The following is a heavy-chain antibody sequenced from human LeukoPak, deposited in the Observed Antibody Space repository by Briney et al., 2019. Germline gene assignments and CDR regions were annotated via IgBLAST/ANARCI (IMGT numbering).Heavy chain of an antibody. D-gene: IGHD6-13*01. V-gene: IGHV1-46*01. CDR3: ARGLAAADRGAFDI. CDR1: GYHFTSYY. J-gene: IGHJ3*02. CDR2: INPGNSSR. Sequence: ASVKVSCKVSGYHFTSYYIHWVRQAPGQGLEWMGIINPGNSSRHYAQQFQGRVTMTSDMSTSTVYMELGGPRSEDTAVYYCARGLAAADRGAFDIWGQGTMVTVSS.